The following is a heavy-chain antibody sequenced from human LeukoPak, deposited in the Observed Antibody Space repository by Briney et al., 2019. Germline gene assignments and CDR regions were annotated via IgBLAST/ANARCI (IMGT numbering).Heavy chain of an antibody. V-gene: IGHV1-8*01. CDR2: MNPNSGNT. D-gene: IGHD3-22*01. CDR1: GYTFTSYD. CDR3: ARGRVGVTMIVVVITSPVDAFDI. Sequence: GASVKVSCKASGYTFTSYDINWVRQATGQGLEWMGWMNPNSGNTGYAQKFQGRVTMTRNTSISTAYMELSSLRSEDTAVYYCARGRVGVTMIVVVITSPVDAFDIWGQGTMVAVSS. J-gene: IGHJ3*02.